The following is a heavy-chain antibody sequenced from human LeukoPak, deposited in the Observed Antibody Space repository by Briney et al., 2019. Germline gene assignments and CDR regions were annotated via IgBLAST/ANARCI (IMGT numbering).Heavy chain of an antibody. D-gene: IGHD3-22*01. CDR2: IYYNGST. J-gene: IGHJ6*02. CDR3: ARDQHYYDSSGYYYYYYGMDV. V-gene: IGHV4-59*01. CDR1: GGSINGYY. Sequence: PPETLSLTCPVSGGSINGYYWSWLRQPPGKGLEWIGYIYYNGSTNYNPSLKSRVTISVDTSKNQFSLKLSSVTAADTAVYYCARDQHYYDSSGYYYYYYGMDVWGQGTTVAVSS.